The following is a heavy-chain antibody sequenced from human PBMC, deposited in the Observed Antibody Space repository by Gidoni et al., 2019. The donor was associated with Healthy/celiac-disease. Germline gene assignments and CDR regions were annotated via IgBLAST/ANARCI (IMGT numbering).Heavy chain of an antibody. J-gene: IGHJ4*02. V-gene: IGHV1-69*01. Sequence: QVQLVQSGAEVQQPGSSVKVSCKASGGTFSSYAISWVRQAPGQGREWMGGIIPIFGTANYAQKVQGRVTITADESTSTAYMELSSLRSEDTAVYYCASGPFKDGYSSSWYDYWGQGTLVTVSS. CDR1: GGTFSSYA. CDR3: ASGPFKDGYSSSWYDY. D-gene: IGHD6-13*01. CDR2: IIPIFGTA.